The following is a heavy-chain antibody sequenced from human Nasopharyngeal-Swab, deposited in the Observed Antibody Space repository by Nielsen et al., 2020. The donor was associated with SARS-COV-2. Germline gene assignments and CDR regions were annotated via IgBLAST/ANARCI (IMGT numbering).Heavy chain of an antibody. D-gene: IGHD1-26*01. CDR2: IWHDGSEK. CDR1: GFTFSDFG. Sequence: GESLKISCAASGFTFSDFGMHWVRQAPGKGLEWVGVIWHDGSEKYYAGSVKGRFTISRDNSRDTLYLQMNSLRAEDTALYYCARDRGGGSYFDFGYWGQGILVTVSS. CDR3: ARDRGGGSYFDFGY. J-gene: IGHJ4*02. V-gene: IGHV3-33*01.